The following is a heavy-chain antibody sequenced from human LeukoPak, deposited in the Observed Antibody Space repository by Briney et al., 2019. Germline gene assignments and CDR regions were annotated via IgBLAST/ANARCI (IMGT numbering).Heavy chain of an antibody. CDR2: IYYSGST. V-gene: IGHV4-39*01. D-gene: IGHD3-9*01. CDR1: GGSISSYY. Sequence: PSETLSLTCTVSGGSISSYYWGWIRQPPGKGLEWIGTIYYSGSTYYNPSLKSRVTISVVTSKNQFSLKLRSVTAADTAVYYCARRGDILTGFPFDYWGQGTLVTVSS. CDR3: ARRGDILTGFPFDY. J-gene: IGHJ4*02.